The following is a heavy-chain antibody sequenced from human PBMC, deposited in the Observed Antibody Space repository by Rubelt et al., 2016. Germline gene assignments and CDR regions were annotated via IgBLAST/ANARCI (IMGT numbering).Heavy chain of an antibody. CDR2: INPSGGST. Sequence: QVQLVQSGAEVKKPGASVKGSCKASGYTFTSYYMHWVRQAPGQGLEWMGIINPSGGSTSYAQKFQGRVTMTRDTSTSTVYMELSSLRSEDTAVYYCARDRIRIAARQGWYFDLWGRGTLVTVSS. J-gene: IGHJ2*01. D-gene: IGHD6-6*01. V-gene: IGHV1-46*01. CDR3: ARDRIRIAARQGWYFDL. CDR1: GYTFTSYY.